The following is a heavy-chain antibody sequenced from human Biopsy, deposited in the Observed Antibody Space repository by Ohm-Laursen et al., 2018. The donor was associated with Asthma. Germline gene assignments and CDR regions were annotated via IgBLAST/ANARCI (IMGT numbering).Heavy chain of an antibody. Sequence: SSVKVSCTSLGGTFNTYVIGWVRQAPGQGLEWTGGINSVFGTTTYPQKFQDRVTITADDSTSTVYMELSSLRSEDTAVYYCARKAGSCISRTCYSLDFWGQGTLVTVSS. J-gene: IGHJ4*02. CDR2: INSVFGTT. D-gene: IGHD2-2*01. V-gene: IGHV1-69*01. CDR3: ARKAGSCISRTCYSLDF. CDR1: GGTFNTYV.